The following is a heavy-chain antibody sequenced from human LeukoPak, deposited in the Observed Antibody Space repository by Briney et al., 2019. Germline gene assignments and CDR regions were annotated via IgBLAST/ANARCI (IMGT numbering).Heavy chain of an antibody. J-gene: IGHJ4*02. V-gene: IGHV3-23*01. CDR3: AKDSTYYYGSGSKDY. CDR2: ISGSGGST. CDR1: GFTFSSYA. D-gene: IGHD3-10*01. Sequence: GGSLRLSCAASGFTFSSYAMSWVRHAPGKGLEWLPSISGSGGSTYYADSVKGRFTISTDNSKNTLYLQMNSLRAEDTAVYDCAKDSTYYYGSGSKDYWGQGTLVTVSS.